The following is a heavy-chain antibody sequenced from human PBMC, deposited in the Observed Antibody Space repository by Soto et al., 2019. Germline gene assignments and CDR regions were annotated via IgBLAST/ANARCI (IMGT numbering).Heavy chain of an antibody. D-gene: IGHD6-19*01. J-gene: IGHJ4*02. CDR3: ARDRPGIAVAAPFGY. Sequence: GASVKVSCKASGYTFTSYDINWVRQATGQGLEWMGWMNPNSGNTGYAQKFQGRVTMTTDTSTSTAYMELRSLRSDDTAVYYCARDRPGIAVAAPFGYWGQGTLVTVSS. CDR1: GYTFTSYD. V-gene: IGHV1-8*01. CDR2: MNPNSGNT.